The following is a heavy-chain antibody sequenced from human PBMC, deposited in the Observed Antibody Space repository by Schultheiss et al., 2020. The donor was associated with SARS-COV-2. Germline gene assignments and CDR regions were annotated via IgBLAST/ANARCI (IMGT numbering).Heavy chain of an antibody. CDR2: IWYDGSNK. CDR3: TTEGGGRFDY. J-gene: IGHJ4*02. Sequence: GGSLRLSCAASGFTFSSYGMHWVRQAPGKGLEWVAVIWYDGSNKYYADSVKGRFTISRDNAKNSLYLQMKSLKTEDTAVYYCTTEGGGRFDYWGQGTLVTVSS. D-gene: IGHD3-16*01. V-gene: IGHV3-33*01. CDR1: GFTFSSYG.